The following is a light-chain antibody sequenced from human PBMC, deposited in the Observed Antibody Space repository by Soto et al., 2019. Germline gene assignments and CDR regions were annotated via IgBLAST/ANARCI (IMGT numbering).Light chain of an antibody. CDR2: DVT. J-gene: IGLJ1*01. V-gene: IGLV2-14*01. CDR1: GSDVGGYNY. CDR3: SSYTSSSTRGV. Sequence: QSVLTRAASVSGSPGQSITISCTGTGSDVGGYNYVSWYQQHPGKAPKLIIYDVTNRPSGVSNRFSGSKSGNTASLTIFGLQAEDEADYYCSSYTSSSTRGVFGTGTKVTVL.